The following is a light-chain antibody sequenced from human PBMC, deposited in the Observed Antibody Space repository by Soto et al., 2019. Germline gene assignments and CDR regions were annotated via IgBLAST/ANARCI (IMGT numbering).Light chain of an antibody. CDR1: RSNIGAGYV. J-gene: IGLJ1*01. V-gene: IGLV1-40*01. CDR3: QSSALGVTYV. Sequence: QSALTPLPSVPPSPGHRLTFYCTKSRSNIGAGYVVRWYQQILRAAPVLVIFGYYNGPSGVPRRFSGAKSSSSASLALAGLQAEDAADYHSQSSALGVTYVFGA. CDR2: GYY.